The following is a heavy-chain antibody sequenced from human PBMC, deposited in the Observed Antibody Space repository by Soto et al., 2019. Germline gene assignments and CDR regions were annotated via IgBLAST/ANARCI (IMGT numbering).Heavy chain of an antibody. CDR2: ISGSGGST. D-gene: IGHD6-19*01. V-gene: IGHV3-23*01. J-gene: IGHJ4*02. CDR3: AKVWGNIAVATDYFDY. CDR1: GFTGSSYA. Sequence: GGSLSLSSAASGFTGSSYAMSWINQAPGKALEWVSAISGSGGSTYYADSVKGRFTISRDNSKNTLYLQLNSLRAEDPAVYYCAKVWGNIAVATDYFDYRGQGPLVPVS.